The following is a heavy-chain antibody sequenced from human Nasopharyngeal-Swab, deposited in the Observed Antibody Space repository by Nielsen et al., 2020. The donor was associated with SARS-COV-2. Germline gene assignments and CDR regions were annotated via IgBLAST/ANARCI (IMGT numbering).Heavy chain of an antibody. Sequence: IGQRPGKGLEWVGEINHSGSTNYNPSLKSRVTISVDTSKNQFSLKLSSVTAADTAVYYCARLDARAIIWGGMDVWGQGTTVTVSS. V-gene: IGHV4-34*01. J-gene: IGHJ6*02. D-gene: IGHD3-16*01. CDR2: INHSGST. CDR3: ARLDARAIIWGGMDV.